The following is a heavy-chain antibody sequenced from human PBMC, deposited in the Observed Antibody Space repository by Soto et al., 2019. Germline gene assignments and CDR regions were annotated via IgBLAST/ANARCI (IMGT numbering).Heavy chain of an antibody. CDR2: ISAYNGNT. J-gene: IGHJ4*02. CDR1: GYAITSDG. CDR3: ARDGMDCGGDCYSAFDY. V-gene: IGHV1-18*01. D-gene: IGHD2-21*02. Sequence: GVPLKLYWKASGYAITSDGISWRRQATGQGLEWMGWISAYNGNTNYAQKLQGRVTMTTDTSTSTAYMELRSLRSDDTAVYYCARDGMDCGGDCYSAFDYWGQGTLVTVSS.